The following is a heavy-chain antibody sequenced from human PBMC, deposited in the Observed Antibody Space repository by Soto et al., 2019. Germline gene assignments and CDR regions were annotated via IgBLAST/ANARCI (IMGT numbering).Heavy chain of an antibody. CDR2: IDPSDSYT. V-gene: IGHV5-10-1*01. CDR1: GYSFTSYW. CDR3: ARHMEGSGSYHYYYYGMDV. Sequence: PGESLKISCKGSGYSFTSYWISWVRQMPGKGLEWMGRIDPSDSYTNYSPSFQGHVTISADKSISTAYLQWSSLKASDTAMYYCARHMEGSGSYHYYYYGMDVWGQGTTVTVSS. J-gene: IGHJ6*02. D-gene: IGHD3-10*01.